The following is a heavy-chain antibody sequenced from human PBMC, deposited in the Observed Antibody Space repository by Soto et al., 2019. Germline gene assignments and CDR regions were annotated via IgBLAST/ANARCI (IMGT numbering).Heavy chain of an antibody. CDR2: IWYDGSNK. Sequence: SGGSLRLSCAVSGFTFSSYGMHWVRQAPGKGLEWVAVIWYDGSNKYYADSVKGRFTISRDNSKNTLYLQMNSLRAEDTAVYYCTSERNNYDRSVIGYDYWGQGTLVTVSS. CDR1: GFTFSSYG. D-gene: IGHD3-22*01. J-gene: IGHJ4*02. V-gene: IGHV3-33*01. CDR3: TSERNNYDRSVIGYDY.